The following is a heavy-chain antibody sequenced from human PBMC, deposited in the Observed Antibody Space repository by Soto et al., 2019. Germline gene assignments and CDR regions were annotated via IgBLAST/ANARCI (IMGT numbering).Heavy chain of an antibody. Sequence: GGSLKISRSSSGYRFTNHWIGWVRQMPGKGLEWVGIIYPGDSDTRYSPSFQGQVTISADKSISTAYLQWSSLKESDTVMYYCARQHEVVPAAMWANYYYYAMDVWGQGTTVTVSS. CDR1: GYRFTNHW. D-gene: IGHD2-2*01. CDR2: IYPGDSDT. V-gene: IGHV5-51*01. J-gene: IGHJ6*02. CDR3: ARQHEVVPAAMWANYYYYAMDV.